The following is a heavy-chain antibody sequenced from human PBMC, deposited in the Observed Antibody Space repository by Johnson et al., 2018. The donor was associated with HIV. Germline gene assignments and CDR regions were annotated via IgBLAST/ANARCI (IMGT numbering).Heavy chain of an antibody. V-gene: IGHV3-30*04. Sequence: QVQLVESGGGVVQPGRSLRLSCAASGFTFSSYAMHWVRQAPGKGLEWVAVISHDGSNKYYADSVKGRFTISRDNAKNSLYLQMNSLRAEDTALYYCARDPTIAWDLKGDAFDIWGQGTMVTVSS. CDR1: GFTFSSYA. CDR2: ISHDGSNK. J-gene: IGHJ3*02. CDR3: ARDPTIAWDLKGDAFDI. D-gene: IGHD1-26*01.